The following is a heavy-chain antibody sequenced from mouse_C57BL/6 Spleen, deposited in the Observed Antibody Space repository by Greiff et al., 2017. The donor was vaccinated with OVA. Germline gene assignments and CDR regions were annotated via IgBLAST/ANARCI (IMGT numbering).Heavy chain of an antibody. CDR2: IDPSDSYT. V-gene: IGHV1-69*01. J-gene: IGHJ4*01. Sequence: QVQLQQPGAELVMPGASVKLSCKASGYTFTSYWMHWVKQRPGQGLEWIGEIDPSDSYTNYNQKLEGKSTLTVDKSSSTAYMQLSSLTSEDSAVYYCARRGTRYYAMDYWGQGTSVTVSS. CDR1: GYTFTSYW. D-gene: IGHD3-3*01. CDR3: ARRGTRYYAMDY.